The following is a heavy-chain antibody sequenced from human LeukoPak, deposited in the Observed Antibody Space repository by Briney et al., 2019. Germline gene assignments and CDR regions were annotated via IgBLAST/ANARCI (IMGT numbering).Heavy chain of an antibody. J-gene: IGHJ4*02. V-gene: IGHV4-39*07. Sequence: SETLSLTCTVSGGSISSSSYYWGWIRQPPGKGLEWIGSIYYSGSTYYNPSLKSRVTISVDTSKNQFSLKLSSVTAADTAVYYCAREGTKTYYYDSSGDYWGQGTLVTVSS. D-gene: IGHD3-22*01. CDR2: IYYSGST. CDR1: GGSISSSSYY. CDR3: AREGTKTYYYDSSGDY.